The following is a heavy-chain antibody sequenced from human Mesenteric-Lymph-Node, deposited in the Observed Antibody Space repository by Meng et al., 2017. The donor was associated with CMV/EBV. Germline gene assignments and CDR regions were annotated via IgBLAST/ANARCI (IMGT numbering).Heavy chain of an antibody. CDR3: ARALRYSSSWPLGYYYYGMDV. J-gene: IGHJ6*02. V-gene: IGHV4-4*02. Sequence: SETLSLTCAVSGGSISSSNWWSWVRQPPGKGLEWIGEIYHSGSTNYNPSLKSRVTISVDTSKNQFSLKLSSVTAADTAVYYCARALRYSSSWPLGYYYYGMDVWGQGTTVTVSS. CDR2: IYHSGST. D-gene: IGHD6-13*01. CDR1: GGSISSSNW.